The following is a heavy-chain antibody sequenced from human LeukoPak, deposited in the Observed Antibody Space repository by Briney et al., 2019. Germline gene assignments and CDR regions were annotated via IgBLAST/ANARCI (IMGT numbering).Heavy chain of an antibody. CDR3: AKDDNYIRFLS. D-gene: IGHD3-16*01. CDR2: ISGSGRGGST. CDR1: GFTFSSYA. J-gene: IGHJ5*02. V-gene: IGHV3-23*01. Sequence: EGSLRLSCAASGFTFSSYAMSWVRQAPGKGLEWVSAISGSGRGGSTYYADSVKGRFTISRDNSKNTLYLQMNSLRAEDTAVYYCAKDDNYIRFLSWGQGTLVTVSS.